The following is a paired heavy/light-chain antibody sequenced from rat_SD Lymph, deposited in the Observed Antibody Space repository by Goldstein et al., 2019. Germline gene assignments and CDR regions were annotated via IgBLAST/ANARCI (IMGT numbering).Light chain of an antibody. Sequence: DIQLTQSPASLSASPDEIVTITCQASQDIGSSLLWYQQKPGKSPQLLIYSATILADGVPSRFSGSRSGTQYSLKISRLQVEDIGTYYCLQVSSSPLTFGSGTKLEIK. V-gene: IGKV12S1*01. CDR1: QDIGSS. CDR2: SAT. J-gene: IGKJ5*01. CDR3: LQVSSSPLT.
Heavy chain of an antibody. CDR2: SRNKANDYST. CDR3: ARLSCAGCINGDY. Sequence: EVKLVEYGGGLVQPGASLRLSCEASGFTFSDFYMEWIRQAPGKGLEWIAASRNKANDYSTVYSASVKDRFTISRDTYKSILYLQMNTLKPEDTAIYYCARLSCAGCINGDYWGQGVMVTVSS. V-gene: IGHV7-14*01. D-gene: IGHD1-6*01. CDR1: GFTFSDFY. J-gene: IGHJ2*01.